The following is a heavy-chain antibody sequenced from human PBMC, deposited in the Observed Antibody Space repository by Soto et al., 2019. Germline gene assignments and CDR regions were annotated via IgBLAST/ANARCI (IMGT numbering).Heavy chain of an antibody. CDR1: GFTFSSYS. J-gene: IGHJ6*02. V-gene: IGHV3-48*02. CDR3: AREGRSYYYYDMDV. Sequence: VGSLRLSCAASGFTFSSYSMNWVRQAPGKGLEWVSYISSSSTIYYADSVKGRFTISRDNAKNSLYLQMNSLRDEDTAVYYCAREGRSYYYYDMDVWGHGTTVTVSS. CDR2: ISSSSTI.